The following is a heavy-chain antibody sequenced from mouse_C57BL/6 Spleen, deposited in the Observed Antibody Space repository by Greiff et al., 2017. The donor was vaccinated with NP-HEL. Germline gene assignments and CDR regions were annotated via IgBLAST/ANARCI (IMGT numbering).Heavy chain of an antibody. CDR1: GFTFTSYW. CDR3: TRRGGQATFAMDY. CDR2: IYSSDSET. D-gene: IGHD3-2*02. Sequence: QVQLQQSGAELVRPGSSVKLSCKASGFTFTSYWMDWVKQTPGQGLEWIGNIYSSDSETHYNQKFKDKATLTVDKSSNTAYMQLSSLTSEDSAVDYCTRRGGQATFAMDYWGQGTSVTVSS. J-gene: IGHJ4*01. V-gene: IGHV1-61*01.